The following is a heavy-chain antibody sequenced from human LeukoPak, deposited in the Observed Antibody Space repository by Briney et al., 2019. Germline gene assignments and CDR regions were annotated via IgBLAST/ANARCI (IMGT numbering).Heavy chain of an antibody. CDR3: AREYCSGGNCYSGAFDI. CDR2: INPNSGGT. CDR1: GGTFSSYA. Sequence: ASVKVSCKASGGTFSSYAISWVRQAPGQGLEWMGWINPNSGGTNYAQKFQGRVTMTRDTSISTAYMELSRLRSDDTAVYYCAREYCSGGNCYSGAFDIWGQGTMVTVSS. J-gene: IGHJ3*02. V-gene: IGHV1-2*02. D-gene: IGHD2-15*01.